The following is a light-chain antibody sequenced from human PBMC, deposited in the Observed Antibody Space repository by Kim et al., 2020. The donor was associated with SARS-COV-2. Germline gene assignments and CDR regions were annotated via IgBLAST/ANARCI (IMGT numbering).Light chain of an antibody. V-gene: IGLV3-1*01. CDR3: QAWDSSTVV. Sequence: VSPGQTASITCSGYKLGDKYACWYQQKPGQSPVLVIYQDSKRPSGIPERFSGSNSGNTATLTISGTQAMDEADYYCQAWDSSTVVFGGGTQLTVL. J-gene: IGLJ2*01. CDR1: KLGDKY. CDR2: QDS.